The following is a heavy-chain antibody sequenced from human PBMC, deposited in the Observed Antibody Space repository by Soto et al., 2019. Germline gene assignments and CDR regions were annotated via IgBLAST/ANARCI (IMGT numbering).Heavy chain of an antibody. D-gene: IGHD3-22*01. CDR3: ASRYYYDSSGYYYGGFDY. CDR2: IYYSGST. CDR1: GGSISSYY. V-gene: IGHV4-59*01. Sequence: QVQLQESGPGLVKPSETLSLTCTVSGGSISSYYWSWIRQPPGKGLEWIGYIYYSGSTNYNPSLKSRVTISVDTSKNQFSLKLSSVTAADTAVYYCASRYYYDSSGYYYGGFDYWGQGTLVTVSS. J-gene: IGHJ4*02.